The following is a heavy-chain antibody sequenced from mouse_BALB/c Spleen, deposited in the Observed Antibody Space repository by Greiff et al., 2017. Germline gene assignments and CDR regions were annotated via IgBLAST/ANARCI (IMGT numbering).Heavy chain of an antibody. CDR2: IWSGGST. D-gene: IGHD2-1*01. J-gene: IGHJ4*01. CDR1: GFSLTSYG. V-gene: IGHV2-2*02. CDR3: ARGDYYGNYAGGYYAMDY. Sequence: QVQLKESGPGLVQPSQSLSITCTVSGFSLTSYGVHWVRQSPGKGLEWLGVIWSGGSTDYNAAFISRLSISKDNSKSQVFFKMNSLQANDTAIYYCARGDYYGNYAGGYYAMDYWGQGTSVTVSS.